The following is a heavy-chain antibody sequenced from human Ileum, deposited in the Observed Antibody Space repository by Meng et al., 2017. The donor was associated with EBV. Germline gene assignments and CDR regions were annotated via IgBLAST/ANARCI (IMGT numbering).Heavy chain of an antibody. CDR3: ARKFSVVGSNDGWFDP. Sequence: VQSRGLAPRLVQPSGTLHPPCAAAAESIICIYCGSWVSQPPGKWLEWIGEIYNNTNTNYNQSLKGRVTLSVDTSLNQFSLTLSSVTAADTAADFCARKFSVVGSNDGWFDPWGQGTLVTVSS. J-gene: IGHJ5*02. D-gene: IGHD2-2*01. CDR1: AESIICIYC. CDR2: IYNNTNT. V-gene: IGHV4-4*02.